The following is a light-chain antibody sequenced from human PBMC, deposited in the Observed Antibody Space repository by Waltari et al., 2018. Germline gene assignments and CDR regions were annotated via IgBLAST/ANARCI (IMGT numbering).Light chain of an antibody. V-gene: IGKV1-33*01. CDR3: QQYESLPLS. J-gene: IGKJ4*01. CDR2: DAS. CDR1: QGISNW. Sequence: DIQMTQSPSSVSASVGDRITITCRASQGISNWLAWYQQKPGKAPKLLISDASNLETGVPSRFSGSGFGTYFTFTINSLQPEDIGTYFCQQYESLPLSFGGGTKVEVK.